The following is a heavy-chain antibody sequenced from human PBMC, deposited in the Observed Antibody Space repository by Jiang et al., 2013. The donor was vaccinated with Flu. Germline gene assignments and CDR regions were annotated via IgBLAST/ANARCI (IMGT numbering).Heavy chain of an antibody. V-gene: IGHV4-39*01. CDR1: GDSVSSRDYS. CDR3: ASRTRSSTWYFDY. J-gene: IGHJ4*02. D-gene: IGHD6-13*01. Sequence: KPSETLSLTCTVSGDSVSSRDYSWDWIRQPPGKGLEWIGTVNYSGTTYYNSSLKGRVTISIDTSKNQFSLKLSSVTAADTAIYYCASRTRSSTWYFDYWGQGTLVTVSS. CDR2: VNYSGTT.